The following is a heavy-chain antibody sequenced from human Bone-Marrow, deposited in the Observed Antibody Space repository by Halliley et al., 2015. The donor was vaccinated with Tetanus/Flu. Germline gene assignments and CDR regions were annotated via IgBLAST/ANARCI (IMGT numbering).Heavy chain of an antibody. Sequence: YPSGKTDYKPSLKSRGTISVDTSKNQFSLRLNSVTAAATAVYYCARAYYYGTGGDYSLTAFDIWGQGTMVTVSS. CDR2: YPSGKT. D-gene: IGHD3-22*01. V-gene: IGHV4-30-2*05. CDR3: ARAYYYGTGGDYSLTAFDI. J-gene: IGHJ3*02.